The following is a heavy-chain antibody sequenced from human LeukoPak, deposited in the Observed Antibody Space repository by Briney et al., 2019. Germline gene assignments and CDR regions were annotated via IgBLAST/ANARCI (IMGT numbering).Heavy chain of an antibody. CDR3: ARDYGGSSPFDY. J-gene: IGHJ4*02. CDR2: ISNSGGSI. Sequence: GGSLRLSCAASGFTFSDYYMSWIRQAPGKGLEWVSYISNSGGSIYYADSLKGRFTISRDNAKNSLYLQMNSLRAEDTAVYYCARDYGGSSPFDYWGQGTLVTVSS. CDR1: GFTFSDYY. V-gene: IGHV3-11*04. D-gene: IGHD4-23*01.